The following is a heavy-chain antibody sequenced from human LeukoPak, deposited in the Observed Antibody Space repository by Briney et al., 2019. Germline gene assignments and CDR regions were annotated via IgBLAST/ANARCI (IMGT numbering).Heavy chain of an antibody. V-gene: IGHV3-33*01. D-gene: IGHD7-27*01. CDR1: GFTFSSHG. J-gene: IGHJ4*02. CDR3: ARWGNNKILDY. CDR2: IWYDGSEK. Sequence: PGGSLRLSCVASGFTFSSHGMHWVRQAPGKGLEWVAVIWYDGSEKYYADSVKGRFIISRDNSKNMLYLQMNSLRADGTAVYYCARWGNNKILDYWGQGTLVTVSS.